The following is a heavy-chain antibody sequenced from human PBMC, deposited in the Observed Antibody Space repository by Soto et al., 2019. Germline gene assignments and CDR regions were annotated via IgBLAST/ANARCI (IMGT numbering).Heavy chain of an antibody. CDR1: GGTFSTYT. V-gene: IGHV1-69*02. CDR2: IIPILGIP. Sequence: QVQLVQSGAEVKKPGSSVKVSCKASGGTFSTYTITWVRQAPGQGLEWMGRIIPILGIPNYAQKFQGRVTITADKSTSTAYMELCSLRSEDTAVYYCARLRDSDGMDVWGQGTTVTVSS. CDR3: ARLRDSDGMDV. D-gene: IGHD1-26*01. J-gene: IGHJ6*02.